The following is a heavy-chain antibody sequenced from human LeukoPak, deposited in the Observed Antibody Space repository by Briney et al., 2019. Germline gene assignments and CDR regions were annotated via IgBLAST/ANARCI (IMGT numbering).Heavy chain of an antibody. CDR3: AKDRGIISDY. D-gene: IGHD3-10*01. V-gene: IGHV3-11*01. J-gene: IGHJ4*02. CDR2: ISRSGSTK. Sequence: PGGSLRLSCAASGFTFGDYNMRWIRQAPGKGLEWVSSISRSGSTKYYADSVKGRFTISRDNSKNTLYLQMNSLRVEDTAVYYCAKDRGIISDYWGQGTLVTVSS. CDR1: GFTFGDYN.